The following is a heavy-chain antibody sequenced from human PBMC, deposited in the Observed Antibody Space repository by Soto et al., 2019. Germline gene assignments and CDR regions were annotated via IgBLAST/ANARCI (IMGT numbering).Heavy chain of an antibody. J-gene: IGHJ3*02. CDR2: ISSSSSYI. CDR3: ARDLVNYDSSGRWLMGAFDI. D-gene: IGHD3-22*01. Sequence: PGGSLRLSCAASGFTFSSYAMHWVRQAPGKGLEWVSSISSSSSYIYYADSVKGRFTISRDNAKNSLYLQMNSLRAEDTAVYYCARDLVNYDSSGRWLMGAFDIWGQGTMVTVSS. CDR1: GFTFSSYA. V-gene: IGHV3-21*01.